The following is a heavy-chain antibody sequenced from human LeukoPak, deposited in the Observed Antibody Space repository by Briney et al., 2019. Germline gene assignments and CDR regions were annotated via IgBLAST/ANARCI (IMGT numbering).Heavy chain of an antibody. J-gene: IGHJ4*02. CDR2: ISGNSGSI. Sequence: GGSLRLSCAASGFTFDDYAMHWVRQAPGKGLEWGSGISGNSGSIVYVDSVKGRFTISRDNAKNSLYLQMDSLRPEDMALYYCVKDVGLGFCSGGSCSAHFDYWGQGTLVTVSS. D-gene: IGHD2-15*01. V-gene: IGHV3-9*03. CDR1: GFTFDDYA. CDR3: VKDVGLGFCSGGSCSAHFDY.